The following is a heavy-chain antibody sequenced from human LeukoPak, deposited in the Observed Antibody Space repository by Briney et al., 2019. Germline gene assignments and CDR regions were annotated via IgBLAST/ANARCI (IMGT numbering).Heavy chain of an antibody. D-gene: IGHD5-12*01. CDR2: ISSYDGSNK. CDR3: ASVGGYDPLFDY. CDR1: GFTFSSYA. J-gene: IGHJ4*02. Sequence: GRSLRLSCAASGFTFSSYAMHWVRQAPGKGLGWVAVISSYDGSNKYYADAVKGRFNISRDNSKNTLYLQMNSLRAEDTGVYYCASVGGYDPLFDYWGQGTLVTVSS. V-gene: IGHV3-30-3*01.